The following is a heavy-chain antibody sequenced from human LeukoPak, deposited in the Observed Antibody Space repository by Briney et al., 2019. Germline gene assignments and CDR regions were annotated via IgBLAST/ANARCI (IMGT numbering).Heavy chain of an antibody. D-gene: IGHD2-15*01. CDR1: GFTFDDNG. CDR2: LNWNGGTT. J-gene: IGHJ4*02. Sequence: PGGSLRLSCAASGFTFDDNGMSWVRQAPGKGLEWVSGLNWNGGTTGYADSVKGRFTISRDNAKNFLYLQMNSLRADDTALYYCARGYCSGGSCWYFDYWGQGTLVTVSS. V-gene: IGHV3-20*04. CDR3: ARGYCSGGSCWYFDY.